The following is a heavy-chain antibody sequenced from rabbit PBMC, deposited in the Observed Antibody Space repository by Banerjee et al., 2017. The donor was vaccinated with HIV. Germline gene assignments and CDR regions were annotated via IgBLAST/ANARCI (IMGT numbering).Heavy chain of an antibody. CDR3: ARASAYADYGYDV. CDR2: IYTSNGDT. J-gene: IGHJ6*01. Sequence: QEQLVESGGGLVQPGGSLKLFCKASGFDFSSYAMNWVRQAPGKGLEWIACIYTSNGDTYYASWAKGRVTISKTSSTTVTLQMTSLTAADTATYFCARASAYADYGYDVWGQGTLVTVS. D-gene: IGHD6-1*01. V-gene: IGHV1S45*01. CDR1: GFDFSSYA.